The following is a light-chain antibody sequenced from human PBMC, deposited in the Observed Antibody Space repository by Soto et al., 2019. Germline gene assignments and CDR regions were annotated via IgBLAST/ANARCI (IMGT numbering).Light chain of an antibody. J-gene: IGKJ4*01. Sequence: ETVLTQSPPTLSLSPGEGATLSCRASQSVSKYLAWYQQKPGQAPRLLIYDASTRATGIPARFSGSGSGTDFTLTISSLEPEDFGVYYCQQRSNWPPSFGGGTKVEIK. CDR2: DAS. CDR3: QQRSNWPPS. CDR1: QSVSKY. V-gene: IGKV3-11*01.